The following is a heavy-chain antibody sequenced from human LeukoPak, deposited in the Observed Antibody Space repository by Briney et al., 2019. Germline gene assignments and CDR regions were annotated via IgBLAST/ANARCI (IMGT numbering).Heavy chain of an antibody. CDR1: GFIFSNYG. J-gene: IGHJ4*02. V-gene: IGHV3-33*01. CDR2: IWYEGQTK. Sequence: PGESLRLFCEASGFIFSNYGMHWVRQAPGKGLEWLALIWYEGQTKFYADSVKGRFTISRDNSGNTLFLHMTNLRVEDTAVYYCAREWGRIAVAGGPGYWGQGALVTVSS. D-gene: IGHD6-19*01. CDR3: AREWGRIAVAGGPGY.